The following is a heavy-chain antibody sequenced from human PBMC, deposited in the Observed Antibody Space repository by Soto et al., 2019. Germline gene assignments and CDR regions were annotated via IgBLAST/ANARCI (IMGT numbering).Heavy chain of an antibody. CDR3: ARGDGGVIMESFDF. J-gene: IGHJ4*02. CDR2: IYPGDSDT. D-gene: IGHD3-10*01. Sequence: GESLKISCEASGYSFTTYWIGWVRQLPGRGLESMGIIYPGDSDTRYSPSFQGQVTISADKSIGTAYLQWNSLKASDTAMYYCARGDGGVIMESFDFWGQGTLVTVSS. CDR1: GYSFTTYW. V-gene: IGHV5-51*01.